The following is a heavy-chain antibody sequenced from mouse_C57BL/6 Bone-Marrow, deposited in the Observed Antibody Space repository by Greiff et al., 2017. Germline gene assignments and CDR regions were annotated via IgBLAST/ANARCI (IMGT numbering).Heavy chain of an antibody. CDR1: GFTFSSYG. D-gene: IGHD1-1*01. CDR2: ISSGGSYT. J-gene: IGHJ4*01. CDR3: ARHPLITTVVAPDAMDY. V-gene: IGHV5-6*01. Sequence: EVHLVESGGDLVKPGGSLKLSCAASGFTFSSYGMSWVRQTPDKRLEWVATISSGGSYTYYPDSVKGRFTISRDNAKNTLYLQMSSLKSEDTAMYYCARHPLITTVVAPDAMDYWGQGTSVTVSS.